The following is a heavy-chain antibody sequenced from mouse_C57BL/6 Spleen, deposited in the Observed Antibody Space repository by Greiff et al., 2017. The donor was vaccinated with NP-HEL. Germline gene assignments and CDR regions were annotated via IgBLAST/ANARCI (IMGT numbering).Heavy chain of an antibody. D-gene: IGHD2-4*01. CDR2: ISSGGSYT. Sequence: VQLKESGGDLVKPGGSLKLSCAASGFTFSSYGMSWVRQTPDKRLEWVATISSGGSYTYYPDSVKGRFTISRDNAKNTLYLQMSSLKSEDTAMYYCARQGYDYDDGYAMDYWGQGTSVTVSS. CDR1: GFTFSSYG. J-gene: IGHJ4*01. CDR3: ARQGYDYDDGYAMDY. V-gene: IGHV5-6*01.